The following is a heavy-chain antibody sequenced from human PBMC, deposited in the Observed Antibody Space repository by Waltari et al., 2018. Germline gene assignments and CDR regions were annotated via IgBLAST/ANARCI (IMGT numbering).Heavy chain of an antibody. J-gene: IGHJ4*02. D-gene: IGHD4-17*01. CDR2: IYYSGST. CDR1: GGSISSSSYY. V-gene: IGHV4-39*07. CDR3: ATINPTVTLDY. Sequence: QLQLQESGPGLVKPSETLSLTCTVSGGSISSSSYYWGWSRQPPGKGLEWIGSIYYSGSTYYNPTLKGRVTIAVDTSKNQFSLKLSTVTAAGTAVYYCATINPTVTLDYWGQGTLVTVSS.